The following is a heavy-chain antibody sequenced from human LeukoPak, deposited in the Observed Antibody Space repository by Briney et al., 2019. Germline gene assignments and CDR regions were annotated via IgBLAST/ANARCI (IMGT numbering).Heavy chain of an antibody. CDR3: ANDGGYSYGRPFDY. CDR2: INGSGGST. Sequence: GGSLRLSCAASGFTFSSYAMSWVRQAPGKGLEWVSAINGSGGSTYYADSVKGRFTISRDNSKNTLCLQMNSLRAEDTAVYYCANDGGYSYGRPFDYWGQGTLVTVSS. V-gene: IGHV3-23*01. CDR1: GFTFSSYA. D-gene: IGHD5-18*01. J-gene: IGHJ4*02.